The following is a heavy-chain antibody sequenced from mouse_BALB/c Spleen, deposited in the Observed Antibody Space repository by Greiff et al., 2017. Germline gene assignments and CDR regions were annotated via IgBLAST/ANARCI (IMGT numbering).Heavy chain of an antibody. CDR2: INPSNGRT. J-gene: IGHJ2*01. CDR3: AILLRYDY. CDR1: GYTFTSYW. V-gene: IGHV1S81*02. D-gene: IGHD1-1*01. Sequence: QVQLQQPGAELVKPGASVKLSCKASGYTFTSYWMHWVKQRPGQGLEWIGEINPSNGRTNYNEKFKSKATLTVDKSSSTAYMQLSSLTSEDSAVYYCAILLRYDYWGQGTTLTVSS.